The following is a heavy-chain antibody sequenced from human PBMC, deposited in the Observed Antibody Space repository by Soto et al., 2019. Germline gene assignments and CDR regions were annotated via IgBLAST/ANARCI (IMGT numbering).Heavy chain of an antibody. CDR3: ARGHGFDI. V-gene: IGHV1-8*01. Sequence: QVHLVQSGTEVKKPGASVKVSCRASGYTFINYDINWVRQAPGQGLEWMGWMNLNSGKTGSAPNFAFSVTFNTNSSITTVYMELTYLRSDDTAVYYCARGHGFDIWGQGTMVSVSS. J-gene: IGHJ3*02. CDR1: GYTFINYD. CDR2: MNLNSGKT.